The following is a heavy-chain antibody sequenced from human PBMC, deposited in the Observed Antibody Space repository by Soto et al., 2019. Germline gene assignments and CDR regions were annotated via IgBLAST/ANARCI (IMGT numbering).Heavy chain of an antibody. CDR2: ISWNSGSI. Sequence: PGGSLRLSCAASGFTFGDYAMHWVRQAPGKGLEWVSGISWNSGSIGYADSVKGRFTISRDNAKNSLYLQMNSLRAEDTALYYCAKDISRKRNSRLRGGLWSGYTCYYYGMDVWGQGTTVTVSS. CDR1: GFTFGDYA. CDR3: AKDISRKRNSRLRGGLWSGYTCYYYGMDV. D-gene: IGHD3-3*01. J-gene: IGHJ6*02. V-gene: IGHV3-9*01.